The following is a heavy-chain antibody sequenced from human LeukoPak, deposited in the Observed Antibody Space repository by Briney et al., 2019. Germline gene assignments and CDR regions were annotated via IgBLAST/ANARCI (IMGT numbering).Heavy chain of an antibody. Sequence: SETLSLTCTVSGDSISSNYWSWIRQPPGKGLEWIACLYSSGSTKYNPSLRSRITMSVDTSKNQFSLKLNSVTAADTAVYYCARDHGTGTNYYFDYWGQGTLVTVSS. CDR1: GDSISSNY. CDR3: ARDHGTGTNYYFDY. J-gene: IGHJ4*02. V-gene: IGHV4-4*08. D-gene: IGHD1-7*01. CDR2: LYSSGST.